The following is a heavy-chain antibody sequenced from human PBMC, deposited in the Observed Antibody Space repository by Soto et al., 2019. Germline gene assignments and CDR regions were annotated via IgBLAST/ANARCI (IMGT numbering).Heavy chain of an antibody. CDR2: IIPILNSP. CDR3: AREAPYCTSATCPKFYDMDV. D-gene: IGHD2-2*01. Sequence: QVQLVQSGAEVKKPGSSVKVSCKASGGTFGSYAITWVRRAPGQGLEWLGGIIPILNSPAYAQKFQARVVITADEITITAYVELNCLRCDDTAVYYCAREAPYCTSATCPKFYDMDVWGQGTTVTVAS. V-gene: IGHV1-69*01. CDR1: GGTFGSYA. J-gene: IGHJ6*02.